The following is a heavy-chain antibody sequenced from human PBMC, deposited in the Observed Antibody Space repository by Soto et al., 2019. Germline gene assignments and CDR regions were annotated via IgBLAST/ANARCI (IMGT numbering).Heavy chain of an antibody. V-gene: IGHV5-51*01. D-gene: IGHD3-3*01. Sequence: PGESLKISCKGSGYSFTSYWIGWVRQMPGKGLECMGIIYPGDSDTRYSPSFQGQVTISADKSISTAYLQWSSLKASDTAMYYCARSDDFWSGYYDYYYGMDVWGQGTTVTVSS. J-gene: IGHJ6*02. CDR1: GYSFTSYW. CDR2: IYPGDSDT. CDR3: ARSDDFWSGYYDYYYGMDV.